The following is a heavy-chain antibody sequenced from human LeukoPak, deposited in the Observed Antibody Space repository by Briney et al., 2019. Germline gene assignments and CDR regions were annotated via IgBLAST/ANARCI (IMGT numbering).Heavy chain of an antibody. CDR2: ISSSSSYI. Sequence: GGSLRLSCAASGFTFSSYSVNWVRQAPGKGLEWVSSISSSSSYIYYADSVKGRFTISRDNAKNSLYLRMNSLRAEDTAVYYCARAGGGYFDYWGQGTLVTVSS. CDR3: ARAGGGYFDY. J-gene: IGHJ4*02. D-gene: IGHD1-14*01. V-gene: IGHV3-21*01. CDR1: GFTFSSYS.